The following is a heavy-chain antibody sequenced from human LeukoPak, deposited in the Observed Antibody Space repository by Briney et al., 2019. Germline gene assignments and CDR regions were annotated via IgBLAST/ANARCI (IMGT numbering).Heavy chain of an antibody. Sequence: ASVKVSCKVSGYTLTELSMHWVRQAPGKGLEWMGGFDPEDGGTIYAQKFQGRVTMTEDTSTDTAYMELSSLRSEDTAVYYCAIDAWDTAMVNTPLDYWGQGTLVTVSS. D-gene: IGHD5-18*01. CDR1: GYTLTELS. CDR2: FDPEDGGT. CDR3: AIDAWDTAMVNTPLDY. J-gene: IGHJ4*02. V-gene: IGHV1-24*01.